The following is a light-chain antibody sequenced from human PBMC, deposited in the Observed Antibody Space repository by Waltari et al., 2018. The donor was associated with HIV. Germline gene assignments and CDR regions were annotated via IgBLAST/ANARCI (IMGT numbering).Light chain of an antibody. J-gene: IGKJ4*01. CDR1: QSVLYRSNNKNY. CDR3: QQYYSTPFT. V-gene: IGKV4-1*01. Sequence: DIVMTQSPDSLVVSLGERATLNCKSSQSVLYRSNNKNYLAWYQQKPGQPPKLLIYWASTRESGVPDRFSGSGSGTDFTLTISSLQAEDVAVYYCQQYYSTPFTFGGGTKVEIK. CDR2: WAS.